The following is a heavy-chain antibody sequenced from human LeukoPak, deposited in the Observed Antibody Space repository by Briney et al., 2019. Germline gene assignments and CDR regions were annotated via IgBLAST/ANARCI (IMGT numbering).Heavy chain of an antibody. D-gene: IGHD7-27*01. CDR1: GLTFSSHA. V-gene: IGHV3-30-3*01. Sequence: GGSLRLSCEASGLTFSSHAMHWVRQAPGKGLEWVAVISQDGSERHYTDSVKGRFTISRDNPRNTQYLQMNSLRAEDTAVYYCVRGPGPGDSDYWGHGTLVTVSS. CDR2: ISQDGSER. J-gene: IGHJ4*01. CDR3: VRGPGPGDSDY.